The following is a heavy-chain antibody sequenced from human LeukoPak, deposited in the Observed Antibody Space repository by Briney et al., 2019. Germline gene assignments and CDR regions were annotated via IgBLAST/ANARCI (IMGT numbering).Heavy chain of an antibody. CDR3: ARGGYTTSYLWLY. Sequence: GGSLRLSCAASGFTFSSLWMTWVRQAPGKGLEWVATIKQDGSEKYYVDSVKGRFTISRDNAKNSLYLQMNSLRAEDTAVYRCARGGYTTSYLWLYWGQGTLVTVSS. CDR2: IKQDGSEK. D-gene: IGHD2-2*02. J-gene: IGHJ4*02. CDR1: GFTFSSLW. V-gene: IGHV3-7*01.